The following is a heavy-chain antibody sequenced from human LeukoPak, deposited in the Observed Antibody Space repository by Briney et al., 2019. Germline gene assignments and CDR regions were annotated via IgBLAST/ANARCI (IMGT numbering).Heavy chain of an antibody. V-gene: IGHV4-4*02. Sequence: PSGTLSLTCAVSGVSISSSNYWSWVRQPPGKGLEWIGEIYHSRDTNYNPSLKSRVTISVDKSKNQFALKLSSVTAADTAVYYCARATWFGDLSVGNWFDPWGQGTLVTVSS. CDR3: ARATWFGDLSVGNWFDP. J-gene: IGHJ5*02. CDR1: GVSISSSNY. CDR2: IYHSRDT. D-gene: IGHD3-10*01.